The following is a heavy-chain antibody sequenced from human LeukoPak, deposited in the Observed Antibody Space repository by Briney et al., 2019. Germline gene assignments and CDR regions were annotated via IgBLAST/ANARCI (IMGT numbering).Heavy chain of an antibody. V-gene: IGHV3-74*01. D-gene: IGHD4-23*01. Sequence: GVSLRLSCAASGFTFSRHWMDWVRQAPGKGLVWVSRISSDETYTRYADSVKGRFTISRDNAKNTLHLQMNSLRAEDTAVYYCARVAERGNSVDYWGQGNLVTV. CDR1: GFTFSRHW. CDR3: ARVAERGNSVDY. J-gene: IGHJ4*02. CDR2: ISSDETYT.